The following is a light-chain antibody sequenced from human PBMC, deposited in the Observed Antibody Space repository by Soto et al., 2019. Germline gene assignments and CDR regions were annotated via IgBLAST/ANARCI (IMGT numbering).Light chain of an antibody. J-gene: IGKJ5*01. CDR1: QSISTF. Sequence: DIQLTQSPSSLSASVVDILTITFRSSQSISTFLNWYQQTPGKAPKVLIFAASSLQSGVPSRFSGSGSGTDFTLTITSLQPEDFATYYCQQSYSTPPDTFGQGTRLEIK. V-gene: IGKV1-39*01. CDR2: AAS. CDR3: QQSYSTPPDT.